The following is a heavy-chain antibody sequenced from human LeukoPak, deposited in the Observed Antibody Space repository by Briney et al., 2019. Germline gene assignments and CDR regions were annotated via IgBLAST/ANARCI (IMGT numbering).Heavy chain of an antibody. Sequence: GASVKVSCKASGYTFTGYYMHWVRQAPGQGLEWMGWINPNSGGTNYAQKFQGRVTMTRDTSTSTAYMELSRLRSDDTAVYYCARGYSYGYYYYYGMDVWGQGTTVTVSS. CDR1: GYTFTGYY. CDR3: ARGYSYGYYYYYGMDV. CDR2: INPNSGGT. J-gene: IGHJ6*02. D-gene: IGHD5-18*01. V-gene: IGHV1-2*02.